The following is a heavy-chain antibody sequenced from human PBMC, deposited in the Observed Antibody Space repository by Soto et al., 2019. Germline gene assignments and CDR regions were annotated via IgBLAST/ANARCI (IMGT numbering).Heavy chain of an antibody. CDR2: ISGSGGST. V-gene: IGHV3-23*01. CDR1: GFTFSSYA. D-gene: IGHD3-3*01. J-gene: IGHJ4*02. CDR3: AKGSYDFWSGYSKFYY. Sequence: GGSLRLSCAASGFTFSSYAMSWVRQAPGKGLEWVSAISGSGGSTYYADSVKGRFTISRDNSKNTLYLQMNSLRAEDTAVYYCAKGSYDFWSGYSKFYYWGQGTLVTVSS.